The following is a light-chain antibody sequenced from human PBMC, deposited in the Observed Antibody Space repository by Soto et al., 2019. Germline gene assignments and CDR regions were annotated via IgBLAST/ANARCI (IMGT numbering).Light chain of an antibody. CDR3: QQYGNSPRGT. V-gene: IGKV3-20*01. CDR1: QSFSSSY. Sequence: EIVLTQSPGTLSLSPGERATLSCRTSQSFSSSYLAWYQQKPCQAPRLLIYGASSRATGIPDRSSGSGSGTDFTLTISRLEPEDFAVYYGQQYGNSPRGTFGQGTRLEIK. CDR2: GAS. J-gene: IGKJ5*01.